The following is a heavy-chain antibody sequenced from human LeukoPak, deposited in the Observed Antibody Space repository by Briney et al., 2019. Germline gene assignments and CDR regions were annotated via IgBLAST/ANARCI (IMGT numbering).Heavy chain of an antibody. CDR3: ARVRQQLVLGAFDI. CDR2: ISSSSSYI. CDR1: GFTFSSYS. V-gene: IGHV3-21*01. Sequence: GGSLRLSCAASGFTFSSYSMNWVRQAPGKGLEWVSSISSSSSYIYYADSVKGGFTISRDNAKNSLYLQMNSLRAEDTAVYYCARVRQQLVLGAFDIWGQGAMVTVSS. J-gene: IGHJ3*02. D-gene: IGHD6-13*01.